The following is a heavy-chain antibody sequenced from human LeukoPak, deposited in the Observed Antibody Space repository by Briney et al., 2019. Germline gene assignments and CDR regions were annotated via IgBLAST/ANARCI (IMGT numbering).Heavy chain of an antibody. J-gene: IGHJ4*02. CDR3: ARGRYYGPNDY. Sequence: SETLSLTCTVSGGSISSYYWSWIRQPPGKGLEWIGYIYYSGSTNYNPSLKSRVTISVDTSKNQFSLKLSSVTAADTAVYYCARGRYYGPNDYWGQGTLVTVSS. CDR1: GGSISSYY. D-gene: IGHD3-10*01. V-gene: IGHV4-59*01. CDR2: IYYSGST.